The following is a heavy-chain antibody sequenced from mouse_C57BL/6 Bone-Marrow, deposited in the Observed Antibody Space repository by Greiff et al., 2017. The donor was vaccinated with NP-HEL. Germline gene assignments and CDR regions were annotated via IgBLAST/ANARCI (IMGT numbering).Heavy chain of an antibody. CDR3: AREKVFTTVVPFAY. V-gene: IGHV1-72*01. CDR2: IDPNSGGT. Sequence: VQLQQPGAELVKPGASVKLSCKASGYTFTSYWMHWVKQRPGRGLEWIGRIDPNSGGTRYNEEFKSKATLTVDKPSSTAYMQLSSLTSEDSAVYYCAREKVFTTVVPFAYWGQGTLVTVSA. CDR1: GYTFTSYW. D-gene: IGHD1-1*01. J-gene: IGHJ3*01.